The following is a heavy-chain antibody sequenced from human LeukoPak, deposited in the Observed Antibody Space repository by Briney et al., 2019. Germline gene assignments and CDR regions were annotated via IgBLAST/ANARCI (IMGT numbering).Heavy chain of an antibody. CDR3: ASPTASYCSSTSCYDAFDI. CDR1: GGSISSYY. CDR2: IYYSGST. V-gene: IGHV4-59*01. Sequence: SETLSLTCTVSGGSISSYYWSWIRQPPGKGLEWIGYIYYSGSTNYNPSLKSRVTISVDTSKTQFSLKLSSVTAADTAVYYCASPTASYCSSTSCYDAFDIWGQGTMVTVSS. J-gene: IGHJ3*02. D-gene: IGHD2-2*01.